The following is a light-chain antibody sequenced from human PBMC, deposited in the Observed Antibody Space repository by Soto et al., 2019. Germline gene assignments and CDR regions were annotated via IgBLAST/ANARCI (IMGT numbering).Light chain of an antibody. CDR2: AAS. CDR3: QQLNSYPRT. CDR1: QGISSY. J-gene: IGKJ1*01. V-gene: IGKV1-9*01. Sequence: DIQLTQSPSFLSASVGDRVTITCRASQGISSYLAWYQQKPGKAPKLLLYAASTLQSGVPSRFSGSGSGTEFTLTISSLQPEDFATYSCQQLNSYPRTFGQGTKVEIK.